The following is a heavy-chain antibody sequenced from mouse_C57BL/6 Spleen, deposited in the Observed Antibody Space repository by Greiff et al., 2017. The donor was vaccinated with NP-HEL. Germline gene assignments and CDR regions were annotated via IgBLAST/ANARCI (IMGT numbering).Heavy chain of an antibody. CDR2: IYPGDGDT. V-gene: IGHV1-82*01. CDR1: GYAFSSSW. Sequence: VKLMESGPELVKPGASVKISCKASGYAFSSSWMNWVKQRPGKGLEWIGRIYPGDGDTNYNGKFKGKATLTADKSSSTAYMQLSSLTSEDSAVYFCAHEGFDYWGQGTTLTVSS. CDR3: AHEGFDY. J-gene: IGHJ2*01.